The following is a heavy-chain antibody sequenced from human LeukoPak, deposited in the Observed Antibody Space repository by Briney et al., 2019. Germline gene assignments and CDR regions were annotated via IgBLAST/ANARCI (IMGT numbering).Heavy chain of an antibody. D-gene: IGHD6-13*01. Sequence: SETLSLTCTVSGGSFSIYYWTWIRQPAGKGLEWIGRIYTSGSTNYNPSLKSRVTMSVDTSKNQFSLKLSSVTAADTAVYYCARTTEAHSWRTRYYDYYMDVWGKGTTVTVSS. CDR2: IYTSGST. V-gene: IGHV4-4*07. CDR1: GGSFSIYY. J-gene: IGHJ6*03. CDR3: ARTTEAHSWRTRYYDYYMDV.